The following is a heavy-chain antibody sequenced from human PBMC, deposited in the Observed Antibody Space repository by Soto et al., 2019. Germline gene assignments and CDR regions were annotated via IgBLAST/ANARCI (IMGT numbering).Heavy chain of an antibody. CDR3: ARELLPRGDFDY. CDR2: IWNDGSEK. J-gene: IGHJ4*01. D-gene: IGHD3-10*01. Sequence: GGSLRLSCAASGFSFSDYGMHWVRQAPGKGLEWVAVIWNDGSEKYYADSVKGRFTISRDNSKNTLNLQMDSLRAEDTAVYYCARELLPRGDFDYWGHGTLVTVSS. CDR1: GFSFSDYG. V-gene: IGHV3-33*01.